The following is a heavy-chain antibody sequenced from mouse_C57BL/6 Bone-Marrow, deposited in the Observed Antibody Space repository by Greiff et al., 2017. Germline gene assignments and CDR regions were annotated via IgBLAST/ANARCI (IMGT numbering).Heavy chain of an antibody. V-gene: IGHV1-50*01. D-gene: IGHD2-4*01. Sequence: QVQLQQPGAELVKPGASVKLSCKASGYTFTSYWMQWVKQRPGQGLEWIGEIDPSDSYTNYNQKFKGKATLTVDTSSSTAYMQLSSLTSEDSAVYCGARGYDYVDFDYWGQGTTLTVSS. CDR2: IDPSDSYT. CDR3: ARGYDYVDFDY. CDR1: GYTFTSYW. J-gene: IGHJ2*01.